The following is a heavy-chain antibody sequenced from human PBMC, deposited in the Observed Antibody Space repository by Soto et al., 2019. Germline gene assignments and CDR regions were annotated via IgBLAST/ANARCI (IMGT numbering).Heavy chain of an antibody. J-gene: IGHJ3*02. CDR2: MNPVCGNP. CDR1: GGSFSNFG. V-gene: IGHV1-8*02. Sequence: ASVKVSCKASGGSFSNFGISWVRQAPGQGLEWMGWMNPVCGNPGYAQKFQGRVTMTTNTSISTAYMELSSLRSEDTAVYYCARGHSSGYWLVVFDIWGQGTMVT. D-gene: IGHD3-22*01. CDR3: ARGHSSGYWLVVFDI.